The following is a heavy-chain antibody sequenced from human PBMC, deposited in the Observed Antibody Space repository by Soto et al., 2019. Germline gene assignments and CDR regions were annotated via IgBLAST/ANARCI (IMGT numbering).Heavy chain of an antibody. CDR2: IYYSGST. V-gene: IGHV4-59*01. J-gene: IGHJ6*02. CDR3: AGNLLRYFEDGADYYYYGMDV. D-gene: IGHD3-9*01. CDR1: GGSISSYY. Sequence: SETLSLTCTVSGGSISSYYWSWIRQPPGKGLEWIGYIYYSGSTNYNPSLKSRVTISVDTSKNQFSLKLSSVTAADTAVYYCAGNLLRYFEDGADYYYYGMDVWGQGTTVTVSS.